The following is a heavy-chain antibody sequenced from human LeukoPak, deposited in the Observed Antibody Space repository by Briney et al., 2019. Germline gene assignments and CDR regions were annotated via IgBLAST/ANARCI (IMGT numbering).Heavy chain of an antibody. J-gene: IGHJ4*02. CDR2: ISSSGSTI. V-gene: IGHV3-48*03. CDR3: ARDSRGYCNSTSCPDRRFDY. CDR1: GFTFSSYE. D-gene: IGHD2-2*01. Sequence: PGGSLRLSCAASGFTFSSYEMNWVRQAPGKGLEWVSYISSSGSTIYYADSVKGRFTISRDNAKNSLYLQVNSLRAEDTAVYYCARDSRGYCNSTSCPDRRFDYWGQGTLVTVSS.